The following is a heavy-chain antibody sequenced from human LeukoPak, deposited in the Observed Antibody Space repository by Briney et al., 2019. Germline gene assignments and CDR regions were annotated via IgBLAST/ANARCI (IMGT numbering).Heavy chain of an antibody. CDR3: ARQDGSSWYYFDY. CDR2: IYPGDSDT. J-gene: IGHJ4*02. V-gene: IGHV5-51*01. CDR1: GYSFTYYW. Sequence: GESLKISCKGSGYSFTYYWIGWVRQMPGKGLEWMGIIYPGDSDTRCSPSFQGQVTISADKSISTAYLQWSSLKASDTAMYYCARQDGSSWYYFDYWGQGTLVTVSS. D-gene: IGHD6-13*01.